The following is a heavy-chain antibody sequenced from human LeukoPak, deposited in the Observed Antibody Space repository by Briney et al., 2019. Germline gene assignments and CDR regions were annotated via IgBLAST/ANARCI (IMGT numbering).Heavy chain of an antibody. CDR2: IYYSGST. Sequence: SETLSLTCTASGDSISSNSYYWGWIRQPPGKGLEWIGSIYYSGSTYNNPSLKSRVTISVDTSKNQFSLKLISLTAADTAAYYCARVEYGDYGWFDPWGQGTLVTVSS. J-gene: IGHJ5*02. D-gene: IGHD4-17*01. V-gene: IGHV4-39*07. CDR1: GDSISSNSYY. CDR3: ARVEYGDYGWFDP.